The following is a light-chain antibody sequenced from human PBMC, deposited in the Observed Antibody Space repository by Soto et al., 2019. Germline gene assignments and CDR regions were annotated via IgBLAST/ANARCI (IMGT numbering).Light chain of an antibody. Sequence: DIQVTQSPSSLSSSVGDRLTITCRASENVDRYVNWYQQIPGRAPSLLISAASTLQSGVPSRFRGSGSVTSFTLTIDSLQPEDFAVYYCQQTYSTPPTFGQGTKVEVK. CDR3: QQTYSTPPT. J-gene: IGKJ1*01. CDR2: AAS. CDR1: ENVDRY. V-gene: IGKV1-39*01.